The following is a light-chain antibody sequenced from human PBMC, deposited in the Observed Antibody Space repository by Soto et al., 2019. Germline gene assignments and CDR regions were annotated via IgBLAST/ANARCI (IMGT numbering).Light chain of an antibody. CDR3: QQDNNWPQS. CDR1: QSINSN. Sequence: EIVLTQSPATLSVSPGERATLSCTASQSINSNLAWYQQKPGQAPRLLIYGASTSATGITARCSGCGSGSEFTLTISTPQSFAWYVYYGQQDNNWPQSFGQGTKLYVK. CDR2: GAS. V-gene: IGKV3-15*01. J-gene: IGKJ2*01.